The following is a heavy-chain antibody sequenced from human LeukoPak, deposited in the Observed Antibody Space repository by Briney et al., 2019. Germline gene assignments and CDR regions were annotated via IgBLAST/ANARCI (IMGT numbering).Heavy chain of an antibody. V-gene: IGHV4-34*01. CDR2: INHSGST. D-gene: IGHD2-15*01. Sequence: SETLSLTCAVYGGSFSGYYWSWIRQPPGKGLEWIGEINHSGSTNYNPSLKSRVTISVDTSKNQFSLRLSSVTTADTAVYYCASQGYCSGGTCHNWFDPWGQGTLVTVSS. J-gene: IGHJ5*02. CDR3: ASQGYCSGGTCHNWFDP. CDR1: GGSFSGYY.